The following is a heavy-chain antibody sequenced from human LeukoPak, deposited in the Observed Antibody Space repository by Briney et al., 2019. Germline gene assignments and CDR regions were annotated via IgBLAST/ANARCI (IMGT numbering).Heavy chain of an antibody. Sequence: GGSLRLSCAASGFTFSSYAMSWVRQAPGKGLEWVSYISDSSAMYYADSVRGRFTISRENDKNSLFLQMNSLRAEDTAVYYCARDGGYSGYDADCWGQGTPVTVSS. CDR2: ISDSSAM. J-gene: IGHJ4*02. CDR3: ARDGGYSGYDADC. V-gene: IGHV3-48*01. CDR1: GFTFSSYA. D-gene: IGHD5-12*01.